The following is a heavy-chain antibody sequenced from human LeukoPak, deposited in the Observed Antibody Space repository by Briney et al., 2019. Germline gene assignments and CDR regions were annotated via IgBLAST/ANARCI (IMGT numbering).Heavy chain of an antibody. J-gene: IGHJ4*02. V-gene: IGHV4-39*01. Sequence: SETLSLTCTVSGGSISSSSYYWGWIRQPPGKGLEWIGSIYYSGSTYYNPSLKSRVTISVDTSKNQFSLKLSSVTAADTAVYYCARHGYSYGSGFDYWGQGTLVTVSS. D-gene: IGHD5-18*01. CDR2: IYYSGST. CDR3: ARHGYSYGSGFDY. CDR1: GGSISSSSYY.